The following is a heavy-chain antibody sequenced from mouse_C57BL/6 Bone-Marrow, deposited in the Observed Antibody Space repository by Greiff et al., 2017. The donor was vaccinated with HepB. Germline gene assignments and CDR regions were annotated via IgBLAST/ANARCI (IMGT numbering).Heavy chain of an antibody. V-gene: IGHV1-82*01. J-gene: IGHJ2*01. Sequence: LQESGPELVKPGASVKISCKASGYAFSSSWMNWVKQRPGKGLEWIGRIYPGDGDTNYNGKFKGKATLTADKSSSTAYMQLSSLPSEDSAVYFCAREGAYYSNYGGGFDYWGQGTTLTVSS. CDR1: GYAFSSSW. D-gene: IGHD2-5*01. CDR3: AREGAYYSNYGGGFDY. CDR2: IYPGDGDT.